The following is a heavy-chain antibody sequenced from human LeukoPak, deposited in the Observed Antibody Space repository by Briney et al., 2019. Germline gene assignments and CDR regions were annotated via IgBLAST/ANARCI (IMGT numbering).Heavy chain of an antibody. J-gene: IGHJ2*01. V-gene: IGHV3-7*01. CDR1: GFTFTKYW. Sequence: GDSLRLSCAASGFTFTKYWMTWVRQAPGKGLEWVANIKQDGSEKYYVDSVKGRFTSSRDNAKNSLYLQMNSLRAEDTAVYYCARDLRGRYFDLWGRGTLVTVSS. CDR2: IKQDGSEK. D-gene: IGHD3-16*01. CDR3: ARDLRGRYFDL.